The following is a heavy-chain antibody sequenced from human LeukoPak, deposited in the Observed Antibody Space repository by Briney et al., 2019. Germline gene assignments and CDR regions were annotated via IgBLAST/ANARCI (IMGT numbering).Heavy chain of an antibody. CDR3: ARHGSAVAGTGAFDI. Sequence: GESLKISCKGSGYSFTSYWIGWVRQMPGKGLEWMGIIYPGDSDTRYSPSFQGQVTISADKSISTAYLQWSSLKASDTAMYYCARHGSAVAGTGAFDIWGQGTMVTVSS. CDR1: GYSFTSYW. J-gene: IGHJ3*02. D-gene: IGHD6-19*01. CDR2: IYPGDSDT. V-gene: IGHV5-51*01.